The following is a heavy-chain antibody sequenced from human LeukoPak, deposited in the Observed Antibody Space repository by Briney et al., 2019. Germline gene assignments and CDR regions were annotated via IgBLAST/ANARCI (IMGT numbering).Heavy chain of an antibody. Sequence: GGSLRLSCAASGFTFSDYYMTWIRQAPGQGLEWISYVSGSDENKYYAGSVTGRFAISRDNAEKSLFLQMSNVRAEDTAVYYCARAGLGGHYIDYWGQGTLVTVSS. J-gene: IGHJ4*02. CDR2: VSGSDENK. CDR3: ARAGLGGHYIDY. CDR1: GFTFSDYY. V-gene: IGHV3-11*01. D-gene: IGHD2-15*01.